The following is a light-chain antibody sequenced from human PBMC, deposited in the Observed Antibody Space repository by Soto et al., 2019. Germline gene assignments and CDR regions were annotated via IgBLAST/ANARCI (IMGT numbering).Light chain of an antibody. Sequence: EIVLTQSAATLALSPGGGSTRSCRAGRSVSSYLAWYQQKPGQAPKLLLYDASNSATGIPARFSGSGSGTDFTLTISRLEPEDFSVYYCQQRSNWAGISFGQGTRLEI. CDR1: RSVSSY. CDR2: DAS. J-gene: IGKJ5*01. V-gene: IGKV3-11*01. CDR3: QQRSNWAGIS.